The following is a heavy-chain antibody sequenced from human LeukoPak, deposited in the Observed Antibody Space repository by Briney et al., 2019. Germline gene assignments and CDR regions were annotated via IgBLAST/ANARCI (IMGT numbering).Heavy chain of an antibody. Sequence: SETLSLTCSVSGGPIRSSYWSWIRQPPGKTLEWIGYIYHTGATKYNPSLKSRVTISIDTSRNHFSLRLTSVTAADSAVYYCATRGYGDIGEVLWGQGTLVTVSS. J-gene: IGHJ4*02. CDR1: GGPIRSSY. CDR3: ATRGYGDIGEVL. D-gene: IGHD4-17*01. V-gene: IGHV4-59*08. CDR2: IYHTGAT.